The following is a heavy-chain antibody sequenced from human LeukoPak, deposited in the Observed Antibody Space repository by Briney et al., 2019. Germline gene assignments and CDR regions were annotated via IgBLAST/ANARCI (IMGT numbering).Heavy chain of an antibody. CDR2: IYYSGST. Sequence: SKTLSLTCTVSGGSISSYYWSWIRQPPGKGLEWIGYIYYSGSTNYNPSLKSRVTISVDTSKNQFSLKLSSVTAADTAVYYCAREGSWYGGGLFDYWGQGTLVTVSS. CDR1: GGSISSYY. J-gene: IGHJ4*02. V-gene: IGHV4-59*01. D-gene: IGHD6-13*01. CDR3: AREGSWYGGGLFDY.